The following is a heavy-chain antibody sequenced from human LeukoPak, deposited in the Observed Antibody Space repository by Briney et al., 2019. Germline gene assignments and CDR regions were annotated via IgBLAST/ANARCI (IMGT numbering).Heavy chain of an antibody. J-gene: IGHJ3*02. V-gene: IGHV4-34*01. CDR2: INHSGST. Sequence: SETLSLTCAVYGGSFSGYYWSWIRQPPGKGLERIGEINHSGSTNYNPSLKSRVTISVGSSKNQFSLKLSSVTAADTAVYYCAREGDSGYCSGGSCNDDAFDIWGQGTMVTVSS. CDR1: GGSFSGYY. CDR3: AREGDSGYCSGGSCNDDAFDI. D-gene: IGHD2-15*01.